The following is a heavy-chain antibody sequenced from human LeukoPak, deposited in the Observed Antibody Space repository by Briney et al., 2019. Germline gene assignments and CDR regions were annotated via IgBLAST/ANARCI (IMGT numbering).Heavy chain of an antibody. CDR2: IDSHGDVT. J-gene: IGHJ4*02. D-gene: IGHD3-22*01. CDR1: GFTFSTYA. V-gene: IGHV3-64*01. CDR3: ARPVGGYYESSGYSYYYFDY. Sequence: PGGSLRLSCAASGFTFSTYAMHWVRQAPGKRLEYVSAIDSHGDVTYYANSVKGRFTISRDNPKNTLYLQMGSLRPEDMAVYYCARPVGGYYESSGYSYYYFDYWGQGTLVTVSS.